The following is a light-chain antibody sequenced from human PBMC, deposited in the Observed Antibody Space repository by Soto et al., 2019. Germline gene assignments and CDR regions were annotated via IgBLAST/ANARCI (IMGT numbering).Light chain of an antibody. CDR2: STS. J-gene: IGKJ1*01. CDR1: QGIGND. Sequence: DIQLTQSPSSLSASVGDRVTITCRASQGIGNDLGWYQQKPGKAPKRLIYSTSSLQSGVPSRFSGSGSGTEFSLTISSLQPEDSAIYYCLQHNTCPRTVGQGTKVEIK. CDR3: LQHNTCPRT. V-gene: IGKV1-17*01.